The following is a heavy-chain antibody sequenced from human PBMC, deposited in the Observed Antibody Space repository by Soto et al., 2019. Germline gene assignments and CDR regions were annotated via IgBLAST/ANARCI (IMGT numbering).Heavy chain of an antibody. Sequence: SVKVSCKASGGTFSSYAISWVRQAPGQGLEWMGGIIPIFGTANYAQKFQGRVTITADESTSTAYMELSSLRSEDTAAYYCARVPYCSSTSCPDWFDPWGQGTLVTVSS. J-gene: IGHJ5*02. CDR3: ARVPYCSSTSCPDWFDP. V-gene: IGHV1-69*13. D-gene: IGHD2-2*01. CDR2: IIPIFGTA. CDR1: GGTFSSYA.